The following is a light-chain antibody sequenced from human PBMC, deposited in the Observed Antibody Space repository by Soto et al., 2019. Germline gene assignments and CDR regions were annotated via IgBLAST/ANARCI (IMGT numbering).Light chain of an antibody. CDR2: DVS. V-gene: IGLV2-23*02. Sequence: QSALTQPASVSGSPGQSITISCTGTRSDVGGYNLVSWYQQHPGKAPKLIIYDVSKRPSGISNRFSGSKSGNTASLTISGLQAEDESDYYCCSYAGSDTLDIFGGGTKLTVL. CDR1: RSDVGGYNL. CDR3: CSYAGSDTLDI. J-gene: IGLJ2*01.